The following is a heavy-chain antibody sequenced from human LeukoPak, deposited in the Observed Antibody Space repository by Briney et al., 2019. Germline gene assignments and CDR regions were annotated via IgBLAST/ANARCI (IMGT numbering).Heavy chain of an antibody. CDR1: GFTFSDAW. D-gene: IGHD3-22*01. CDR3: TTDLSYYYDSSGYYYRLFDI. Sequence: GGSLRLSCAASGFTFSDAWMSWVRQAPGKGLEWVARIKSKTDGGTTDYAAHVKGRFTISRDDSKNTLYLQMNSLKTEDTAVYYCTTDLSYYYDSSGYYYRLFDIWGQGTMVTVSS. V-gene: IGHV3-15*01. CDR2: IKSKTDGGTT. J-gene: IGHJ3*02.